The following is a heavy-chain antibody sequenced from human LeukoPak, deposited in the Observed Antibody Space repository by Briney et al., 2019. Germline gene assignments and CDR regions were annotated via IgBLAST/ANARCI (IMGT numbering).Heavy chain of an antibody. CDR1: GGSISSYS. D-gene: IGHD6-19*01. V-gene: IGHV4-4*07. Sequence: SETLSLTCTVSGGSISSYSWSWIRQPAGKGLEWIGRIHTSGSTNYNPSLSSRVTMSVDTSKNQFSLNLRSVTAADTAVYYCAREGDYSSAWSPFDYWGQGTLVTVSS. J-gene: IGHJ4*02. CDR3: AREGDYSSAWSPFDY. CDR2: IHTSGST.